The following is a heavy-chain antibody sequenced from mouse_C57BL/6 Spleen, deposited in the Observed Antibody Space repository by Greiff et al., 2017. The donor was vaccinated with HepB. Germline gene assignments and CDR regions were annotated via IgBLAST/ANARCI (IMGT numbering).Heavy chain of an antibody. CDR1: GYTFTSYW. V-gene: IGHV1-55*01. J-gene: IGHJ3*01. CDR2: IYPGSGST. CDR3: ATYDYDEAWFAY. Sequence: VQLQESGAELVKPGASVKMSCKASGYTFTSYWITWVKQRPGQGLEWIGDIYPGSGSTNYNEKFKSKATLTVDTSSSTAYMQLSSLTSEDSAVYYCATYDYDEAWFAYWGQGTLVTVSA. D-gene: IGHD2-4*01.